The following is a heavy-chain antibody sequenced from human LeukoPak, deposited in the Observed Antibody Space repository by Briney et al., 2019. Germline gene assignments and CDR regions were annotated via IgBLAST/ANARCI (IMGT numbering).Heavy chain of an antibody. V-gene: IGHV4-59*12. CDR3: ARGLFRGYFDY. D-gene: IGHD3-10*01. Sequence: PSETLSLTCTVSGGTINSYHWTWIRQPPGKGLEWIASIYYIGSPKYNPSLESRVTISVDTSKNQFSLKLSSVTAADTAVYYCARGLFRGYFDYWGQGTLVTVSS. J-gene: IGHJ4*02. CDR1: GGTINSYH. CDR2: IYYIGSP.